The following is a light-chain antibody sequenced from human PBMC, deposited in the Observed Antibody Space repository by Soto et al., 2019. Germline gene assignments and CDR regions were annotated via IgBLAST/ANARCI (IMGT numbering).Light chain of an antibody. CDR2: GAS. J-gene: IGKJ4*01. V-gene: IGKV1-39*01. CDR3: QQYNNWPPLT. CDR1: LRISKY. Sequence: DIRVIQSPSSLSASVGDRVTITCRASLRISKYLNWYQQEPGKAPKLLIFGASTLQSGVPSRFSGSGSGTEFTLTISSLQSEDFAVYYCQQYNNWPPLTFGGGTKVEIK.